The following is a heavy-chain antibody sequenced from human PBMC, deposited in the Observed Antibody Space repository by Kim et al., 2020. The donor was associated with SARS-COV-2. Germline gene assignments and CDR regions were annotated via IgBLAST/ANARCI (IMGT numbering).Heavy chain of an antibody. CDR2: INHSGST. V-gene: IGHV4-34*01. CDR1: GGSFSGYY. D-gene: IGHD2-2*02. J-gene: IGHJ6*02. Sequence: SETLSLTCAVYGGSFSGYYWSWIRQPPGKGLEWIGEINHSGSTNYNPSLKSRVTISVDTSKNQFSLKLSSVTAADTAVYYCARFYRHPYCSSTSCYSYYYYGMDVWGQGTTVTVSS. CDR3: ARFYRHPYCSSTSCYSYYYYGMDV.